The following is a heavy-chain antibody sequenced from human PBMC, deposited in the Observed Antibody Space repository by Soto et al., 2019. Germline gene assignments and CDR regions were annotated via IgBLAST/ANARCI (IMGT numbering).Heavy chain of an antibody. Sequence: SETLSLTCTVSGGSISSGDYYWSWIRQPPGKGLEWIGYIYYSGSTYYNPSLKSRVTISVDTSNNQFSLKLSSVTAADTAVYYCARVVYSSSKRFLARWFDPWGQGTLVTVSS. CDR3: ARVVYSSSKRFLARWFDP. D-gene: IGHD6-6*01. CDR1: GGSISSGDYY. CDR2: IYYSGST. J-gene: IGHJ5*02. V-gene: IGHV4-30-4*01.